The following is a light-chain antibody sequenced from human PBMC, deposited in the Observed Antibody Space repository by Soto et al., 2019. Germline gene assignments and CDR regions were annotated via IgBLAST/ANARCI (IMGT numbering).Light chain of an antibody. CDR1: SGDIGTYDH. CDR2: AVS. J-gene: IGLJ1*01. CDR3: SSYTSSSTLHV. V-gene: IGLV2-14*03. Sequence: QSALTQPRSVSGSPGQSVTISCTGTSGDIGTYDHVSWYQQHPGKAPKLIIYAVSIRPSGVSSRFSASKSVNTASLTSSGLQAEDEADYYCSSYTSSSTLHVFGTGTKVTVL.